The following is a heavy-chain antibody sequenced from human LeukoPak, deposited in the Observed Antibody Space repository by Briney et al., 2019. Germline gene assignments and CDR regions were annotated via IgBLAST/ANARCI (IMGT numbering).Heavy chain of an antibody. D-gene: IGHD3-22*01. Sequence: PSETLSLTCTVSGGSISSSSYYWGWIRQPPGKGLEWIGSIYYSGSTYYNPSLKSRVTISVDTSKNQFSLKLSSVTAADTAVYYCARGCRYYYDSPTGCRRRFDYWGQGTLVAVSS. CDR1: GGSISSSSYY. V-gene: IGHV4-39*01. CDR3: ARGCRYYYDSPTGCRRRFDY. J-gene: IGHJ4*02. CDR2: IYYSGST.